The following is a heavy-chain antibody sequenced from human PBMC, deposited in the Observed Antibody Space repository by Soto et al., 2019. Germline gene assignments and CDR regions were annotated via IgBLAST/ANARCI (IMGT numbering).Heavy chain of an antibody. V-gene: IGHV1-8*01. D-gene: IGHD2-15*01. CDR3: AREVVGWVDP. CDR2: MNANSGNT. CDR1: GYTFTSYD. Sequence: QVQLVQTGAEVKKPGASVKVSCKASGYTFTSYDINWVRHVTGQGLEWMGWMNANSGNTGYAQKFQGRVTMTRNTAISTAYMDLSSLRSEDTVVYYCAREVVGWVDPWGQGTLVTVSS. J-gene: IGHJ5*02.